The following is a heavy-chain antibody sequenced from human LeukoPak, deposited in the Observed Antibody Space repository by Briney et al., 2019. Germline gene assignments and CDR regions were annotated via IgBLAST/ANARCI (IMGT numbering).Heavy chain of an antibody. Sequence: PSQTLSLTCTVSGGSISSGGYYWSWIRQHPGKGLEWIGYIYYSGSTYYNPSLKSRVTISVDTSKNQFSLKLSSVTAADTAVYYCARVVTTGTNCDYWGQGTLVTVSS. CDR2: IYYSGST. CDR1: GGSISSGGYY. D-gene: IGHD1-1*01. V-gene: IGHV4-31*03. CDR3: ARVVTTGTNCDY. J-gene: IGHJ4*02.